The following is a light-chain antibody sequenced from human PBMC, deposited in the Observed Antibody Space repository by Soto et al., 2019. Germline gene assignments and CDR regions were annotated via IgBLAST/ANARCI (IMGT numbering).Light chain of an antibody. CDR3: NQRQSWPRT. J-gene: IGKJ1*01. CDR1: QSVSSN. CDR2: GTS. V-gene: IGKV3D-15*01. Sequence: EIVMTQSPATLSVSPGERATLSCRASQSVSSNLAWYQQKPGQAHRLLIYGTSSRATGIQDRFSGSGSGTDFSLTIRDVQPEDFALYYCNQRQSWPRTFGQGTKVDIK.